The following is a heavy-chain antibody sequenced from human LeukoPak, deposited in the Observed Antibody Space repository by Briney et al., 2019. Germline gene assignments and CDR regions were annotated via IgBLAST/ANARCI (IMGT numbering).Heavy chain of an antibody. J-gene: IGHJ3*02. CDR3: ARDPGHAFDI. Sequence: SETLSLTCTVSGGSISSYYRSWIRQPPGKGLEWIGYIYYSGSTNYNPSLKSRVTISADTSKNQFSLKLSSVTAADTAVYYCARDPGHAFDIWGQGTMVTVSS. CDR1: GGSISSYY. CDR2: IYYSGST. V-gene: IGHV4-59*01.